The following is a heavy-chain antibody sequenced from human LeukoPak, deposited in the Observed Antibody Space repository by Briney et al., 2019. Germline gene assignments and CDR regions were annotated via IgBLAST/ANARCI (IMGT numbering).Heavy chain of an antibody. V-gene: IGHV4-34*01. Sequence: SETLSLTCAVYGGSFSGYYWSWIRQPPGKGLKWIGEINHSGSTNYNPSFKSRVTISVDTSKNQFSLKLSSVTAADTAVYYCARGLRGYDRVYFDYWGQGTLVTVSS. D-gene: IGHD5-12*01. CDR2: INHSGST. CDR1: GGSFSGYY. J-gene: IGHJ4*02. CDR3: ARGLRGYDRVYFDY.